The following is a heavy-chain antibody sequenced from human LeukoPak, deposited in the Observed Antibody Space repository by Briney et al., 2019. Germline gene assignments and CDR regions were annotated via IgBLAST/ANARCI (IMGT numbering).Heavy chain of an antibody. D-gene: IGHD2-15*01. V-gene: IGHV3-23*01. Sequence: GGSLRLSCAASGFPFSSYAMSWVRQAPGKGLEWVSAIGGSGANTYYGDSVKGRFTISRDNSKNTLYLQMDSLRAEDTAVYFCAKRIVATAPPAFDVWSQGTMVTVSS. CDR3: AKRIVATAPPAFDV. CDR1: GFPFSSYA. J-gene: IGHJ3*01. CDR2: IGGSGANT.